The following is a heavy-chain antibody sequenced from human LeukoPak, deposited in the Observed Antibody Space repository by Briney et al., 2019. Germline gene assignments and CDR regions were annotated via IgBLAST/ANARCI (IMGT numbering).Heavy chain of an antibody. Sequence: SETLSLTCAVSGGSISSGGYSWSWIRQPPGKGLEWIGYIYYSGSTNYNPPLKSRVTISVDTSKNQFSLKLSSVTAADTAVYYCARHGRKGLIAAGSLWPLRSFDPWGQGTLVTVSS. J-gene: IGHJ5*02. D-gene: IGHD6-13*01. CDR1: GGSISSGGYS. V-gene: IGHV4-61*08. CDR2: IYYSGST. CDR3: ARHGRKGLIAAGSLWPLRSFDP.